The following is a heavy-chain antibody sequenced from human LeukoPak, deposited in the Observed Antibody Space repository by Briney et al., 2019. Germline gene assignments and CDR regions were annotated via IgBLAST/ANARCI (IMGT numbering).Heavy chain of an antibody. Sequence: SETLSLTCTVSGGSISSSSYYWGWIRQPPGKGLEWIGSIYYSGSTYYNPSLKSRVTISVDTSKNQFSLKLSSVTAADTAVYYCASTRYRYSGYGYYYYYGMDVWGQGTTVTVSS. CDR3: ASTRYRYSGYGYYYYYGMDV. CDR1: GGSISSSSYY. D-gene: IGHD5-12*01. J-gene: IGHJ6*02. V-gene: IGHV4-39*01. CDR2: IYYSGST.